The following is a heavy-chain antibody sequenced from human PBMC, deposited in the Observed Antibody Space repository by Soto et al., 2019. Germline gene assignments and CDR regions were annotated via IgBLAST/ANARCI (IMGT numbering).Heavy chain of an antibody. J-gene: IGHJ4*02. Sequence: ASVKVSCKASGYTFTSYYMHWVRQAPGQGLECMGIINPSGGSTSYAQKFQGRVTITRDTSASTAYMELSSLRSEDTAVYYCARDLGYALPDYWGQGTLVTVSS. CDR3: ARDLGYALPDY. V-gene: IGHV1-46*01. D-gene: IGHD2-15*01. CDR1: GYTFTSYY. CDR2: INPSGGST.